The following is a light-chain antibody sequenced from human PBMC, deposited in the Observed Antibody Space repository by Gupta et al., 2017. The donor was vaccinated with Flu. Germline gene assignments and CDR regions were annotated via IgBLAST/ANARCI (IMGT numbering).Light chain of an antibody. CDR1: QGVEND. Sequence: AIQMTQSPSSLSASVGDRVVITCRASQGVENDLGWYQQKPGKAPKLLIYATSRLESGVPSRFSGSGSDTDFTLTISTLQPEDFATYYCLQDYTYPYTFGQGTKLKIK. CDR2: ATS. CDR3: LQDYTYPYT. J-gene: IGKJ2*01. V-gene: IGKV1-6*01.